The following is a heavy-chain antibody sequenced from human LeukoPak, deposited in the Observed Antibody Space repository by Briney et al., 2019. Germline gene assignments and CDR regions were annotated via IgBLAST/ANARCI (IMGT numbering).Heavy chain of an antibody. V-gene: IGHV3-74*01. CDR3: ARIGGGSFPHYYYYMDV. J-gene: IGHJ6*03. D-gene: IGHD2-15*01. CDR1: GFTFSSYW. Sequence: GRSLRLSCAASGFTFSSYWMHWVRQAPGKGLVWVSRINTDGSSTSYADSVKGRFTISRDNAKNTLYLQMNSLRAQDTAVYYCARIGGGSFPHYYYYMDVWGKGTTVTVSS. CDR2: INTDGSST.